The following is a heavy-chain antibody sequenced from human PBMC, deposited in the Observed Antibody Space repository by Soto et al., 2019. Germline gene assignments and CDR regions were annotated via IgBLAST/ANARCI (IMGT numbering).Heavy chain of an antibody. Sequence: GESLKISCKGSGYSFTNYWIGWVRQMPGKGLEWMGIIYPGDSDTRYSPSFQGRVTISADKSISTAYVQWSSLKASDTAMYYCARHAVGTTDWYFDLWGRGTLVTVPQ. CDR2: IYPGDSDT. CDR3: ARHAVGTTDWYFDL. D-gene: IGHD1-26*01. V-gene: IGHV5-51*01. CDR1: GYSFTNYW. J-gene: IGHJ2*01.